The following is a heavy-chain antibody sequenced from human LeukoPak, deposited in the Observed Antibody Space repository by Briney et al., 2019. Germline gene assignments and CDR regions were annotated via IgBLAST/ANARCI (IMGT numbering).Heavy chain of an antibody. CDR3: ARMGDSVVPAALDDY. D-gene: IGHD2-2*01. Sequence: SVKVSCKASGGTFSSYAISWVRQAPGQGLEWMGGIIPIFGTANYAQKFQGRVTITADESTSTAYMELGSLRSEDTAVYYCARMGDSVVPAALDDYWGQGTLVTVSS. J-gene: IGHJ4*02. CDR1: GGTFSSYA. V-gene: IGHV1-69*13. CDR2: IIPIFGTA.